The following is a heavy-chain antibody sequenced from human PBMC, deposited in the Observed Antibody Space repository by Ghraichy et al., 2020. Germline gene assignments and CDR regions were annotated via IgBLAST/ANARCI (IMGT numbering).Heavy chain of an antibody. CDR1: GGSISSNNYY. V-gene: IGHV4-39*01. Sequence: ESLNISCTVSGGSISSNNYYWGWIRQPPGKGLEWIGSIYYSGSTYYNPSLKSRVTISVDTSKSQFSLKLSSVTAADTAVYYCARLTRSAYYYMDVWGKGTTVTVSS. J-gene: IGHJ6*03. D-gene: IGHD2-2*01. CDR2: IYYSGST. CDR3: ARLTRSAYYYMDV.